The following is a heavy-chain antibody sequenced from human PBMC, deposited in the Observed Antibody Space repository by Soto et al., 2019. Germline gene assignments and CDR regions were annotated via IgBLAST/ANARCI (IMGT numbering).Heavy chain of an antibody. CDR2: IIPIFGTA. Sequence: SVKVSCKASGGTFSSYAISWVRQAPGQGLEWMGGIIPIFGTANYAQKFQGRVTITADKSTSAAYMELRSLRSDDTAVYYCARDWYYYDSSGYSDYWGQGTLVTVSS. CDR3: ARDWYYYDSSGYSDY. CDR1: GGTFSSYA. V-gene: IGHV1-69*06. D-gene: IGHD3-22*01. J-gene: IGHJ4*02.